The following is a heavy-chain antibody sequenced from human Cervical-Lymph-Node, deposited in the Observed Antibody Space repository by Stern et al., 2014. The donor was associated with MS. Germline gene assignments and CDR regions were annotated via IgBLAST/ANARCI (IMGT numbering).Heavy chain of an antibody. CDR1: GFTFSSYA. CDR3: ARALYRIAVAGTYFQH. CDR2: ISGSGGST. V-gene: IGHV3-23*04. J-gene: IGHJ1*01. Sequence: EVQLVESGGGLVQPGGSLRLSCAASGFTFSSYAMSWVRQAPGKGLEWVSAISGSGGSTYYADSVKGRFTISRDNSKNTLYLQMNSLRAEDTAVYYCARALYRIAVAGTYFQHWGQGTLVTVSS. D-gene: IGHD6-19*01.